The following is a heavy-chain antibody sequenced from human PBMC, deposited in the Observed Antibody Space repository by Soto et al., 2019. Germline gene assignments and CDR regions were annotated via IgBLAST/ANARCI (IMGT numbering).Heavy chain of an antibody. CDR1: GYTFSNYG. D-gene: IGHD1-1*01. Sequence: QVHLVQSGTEVKKPGASVKVSCKTSGYTFSNYGISWVRQAPGQGLEWVGCVNVNDGRTNYAQNLQDRVTVSTDTTTSTAFMDLRSLRSDDTAVYYCARDINWNVDYWGQGTLVTVSS. CDR3: ARDINWNVDY. CDR2: VNVNDGRT. J-gene: IGHJ4*02. V-gene: IGHV1-18*01.